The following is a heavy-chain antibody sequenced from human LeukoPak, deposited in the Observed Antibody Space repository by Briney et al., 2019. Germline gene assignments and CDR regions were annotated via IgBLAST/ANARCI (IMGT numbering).Heavy chain of an antibody. CDR2: ISYDGSNE. D-gene: IGHD5-12*01. CDR1: GFTFSYYG. Sequence: GGSLRLSCAASGFTFSYYGMHWVRQAPGKGLNWVAVISYDGSNEYYADSVKGRFTISRDNSKNTLYLQMNSLRAEDTAVYYCAKSQSWQNFDYWGQGTLVTVSS. CDR3: AKSQSWQNFDY. J-gene: IGHJ4*02. V-gene: IGHV3-30*18.